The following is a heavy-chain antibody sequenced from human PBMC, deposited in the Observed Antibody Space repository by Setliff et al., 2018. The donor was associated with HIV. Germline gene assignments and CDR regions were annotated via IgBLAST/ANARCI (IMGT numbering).Heavy chain of an antibody. CDR1: GGSISSYF. CDR2: IYTSGST. V-gene: IGHV4-4*07. Sequence: SETLSLTCNVSGGSISSYFWTWIRQPAGKGLEWIGRIYTSGSTNYNPSLKSRLSMSIDTSKNHFSLRLTSVTAADTAVYYCARDLPELTGRSFDPWGQGIQVTVSS. J-gene: IGHJ5*02. D-gene: IGHD7-27*01. CDR3: ARDLPELTGRSFDP.